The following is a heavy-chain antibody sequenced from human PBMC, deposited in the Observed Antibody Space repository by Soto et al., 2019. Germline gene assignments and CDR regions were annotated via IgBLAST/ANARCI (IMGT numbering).Heavy chain of an antibody. CDR1: GGTFSSYA. Sequence: QVQLVQSGAEVKKPGSSVKISCKASGGTFSSYAISWVRQAPGQGLEWMGGIIPIFGTTNYALKFQGRVSINADKSTSPADMELSSLSSDDTAVYYCARPSSSSLENSYYYAVDVWGQGTTVIVSS. J-gene: IGHJ6*02. CDR3: ARPSSSSLENSYYYAVDV. CDR2: IIPIFGTT. V-gene: IGHV1-69*14. D-gene: IGHD2-2*01.